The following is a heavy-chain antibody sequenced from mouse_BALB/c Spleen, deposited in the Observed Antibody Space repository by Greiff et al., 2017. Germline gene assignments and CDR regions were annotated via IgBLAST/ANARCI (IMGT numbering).Heavy chain of an antibody. D-gene: IGHD2-4*01. J-gene: IGHJ4*01. Sequence: EVMLVESGGGLVQPGGSLKLSCAASGFTFSSYGMSWVRQTPDKRLELVATINSNGGSTYYPDSVKGRFTISRDNAKNTLYLQMSSLKSEDTAMYYCARGRIYYDYDGYAMDYWGQGTSVTVSS. CDR2: INSNGGST. CDR1: GFTFSSYG. CDR3: ARGRIYYDYDGYAMDY. V-gene: IGHV5-6-3*01.